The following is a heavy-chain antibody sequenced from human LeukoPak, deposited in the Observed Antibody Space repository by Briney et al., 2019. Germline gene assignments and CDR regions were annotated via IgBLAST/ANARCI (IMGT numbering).Heavy chain of an antibody. Sequence: PGGSLRLSCAASGFTFSSSAMSWIRQAPGKGLEWVSYITNSGSTVYYIDSVKGRFTISRDNAKNSLYLQMNSLRAEDTAVYYCARDRGIVGPTGYYFDYWGQGTLVTVSS. CDR3: ARDRGIVGPTGYYFDY. D-gene: IGHD1-26*01. CDR1: GFTFSSSA. CDR2: ITNSGSTV. J-gene: IGHJ4*02. V-gene: IGHV3-11*01.